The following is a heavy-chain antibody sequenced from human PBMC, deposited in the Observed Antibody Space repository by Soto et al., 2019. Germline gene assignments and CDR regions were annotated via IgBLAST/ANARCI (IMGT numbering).Heavy chain of an antibody. J-gene: IGHJ6*03. CDR3: ASHGGGDYDTYMDV. V-gene: IGHV3-21*01. Sequence: GGSLRLSCAASGFTFSSYSMNWVRQAPGKGLEWVSSISSSSSYIYYADSVKGRFTISRDNAKNSLYLQMNSLRAEDTAVYYCASHGGGDYDTYMDVWGKGTTVTVSS. CDR2: ISSSSSYI. CDR1: GFTFSSYS. D-gene: IGHD3-10*01.